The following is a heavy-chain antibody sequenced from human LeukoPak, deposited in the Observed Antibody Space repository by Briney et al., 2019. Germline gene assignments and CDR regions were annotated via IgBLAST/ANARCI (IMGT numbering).Heavy chain of an antibody. CDR1: GFTFSSYG. D-gene: IGHD5-12*01. V-gene: IGHV3-23*01. Sequence: HPGGSLRLSCAASGFTFSSYGMSWVRQAPGKGLEWVSAITATSSSTHDADSVQGRFTISRDNSKNTLYLQMKSLRAEDTAVYYCAKGGGYEAQYYYYYLDVWGKGTTVTISS. CDR3: AKGGGYEAQYYYYYLDV. CDR2: ITATSSST. J-gene: IGHJ6*03.